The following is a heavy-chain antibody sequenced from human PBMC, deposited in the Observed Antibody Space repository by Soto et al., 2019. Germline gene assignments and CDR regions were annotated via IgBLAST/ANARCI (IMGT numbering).Heavy chain of an antibody. CDR3: ARPGGFGATDAFDI. V-gene: IGHV1-2*04. D-gene: IGHD3-10*01. Sequence: GASVKVSRRASGYTFTGYYMHWVRQAPGKGLEWMGWINPNSGGTNYAQKFQGWVTMTRDTSISTAYMELSRLRSDDTAVYYCARPGGFGATDAFDIWGQGTMVTVSS. CDR1: GYTFTGYY. CDR2: INPNSGGT. J-gene: IGHJ3*02.